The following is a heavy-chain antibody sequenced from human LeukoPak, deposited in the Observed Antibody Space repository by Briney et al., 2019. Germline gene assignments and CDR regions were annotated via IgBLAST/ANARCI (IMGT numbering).Heavy chain of an antibody. CDR3: ARAPGRVRGVIISPDV. J-gene: IGHJ6*02. Sequence: PGGSLRLSCAASGFTFSSYSMNWVRQAPGKGLEWGSSISSSSSYIYYADSVKGRFTISRDNAKTSLYLQMNSLRAEDTAVYYCARAPGRVRGVIISPDVWGQGTTVTVSS. CDR1: GFTFSSYS. D-gene: IGHD3-10*01. V-gene: IGHV3-21*01. CDR2: ISSSSSYI.